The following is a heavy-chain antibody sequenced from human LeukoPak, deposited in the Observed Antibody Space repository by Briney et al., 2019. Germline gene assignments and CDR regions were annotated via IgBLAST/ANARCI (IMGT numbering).Heavy chain of an antibody. CDR2: INHSRST. CDR1: GGSFSGYY. J-gene: IGHJ4*02. CDR3: ARSTGSSSLDY. V-gene: IGHV4-34*01. Sequence: PSETLSLTCAVYGGSFSGYYWSWIRQPPGKGLEWIGEINHSRSTNYNPSLKSRVTISVDTSKNQFSLKLSSVTAADTAVYYCARSTGSSSLDYWGQGTLVTVSS. D-gene: IGHD6-13*01.